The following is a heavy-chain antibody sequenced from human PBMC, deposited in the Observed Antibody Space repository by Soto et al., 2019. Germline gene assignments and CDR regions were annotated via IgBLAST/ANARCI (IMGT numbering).Heavy chain of an antibody. CDR1: GGSISSGSYY. D-gene: IGHD3-22*01. CDR3: ARYYFDNSGYSNWFDP. J-gene: IGHJ5*02. V-gene: IGHV4-31*03. Sequence: SETLSLTCTVSGGSISSGSYYWSWVRQHSEKGLEWIGYMHYSGIAYYNPSLTSRITISVDTSKNQFSLKLSSVTAADTAVYYCARYYFDNSGYSNWFDPWGRGTLVTVSS. CDR2: MHYSGIA.